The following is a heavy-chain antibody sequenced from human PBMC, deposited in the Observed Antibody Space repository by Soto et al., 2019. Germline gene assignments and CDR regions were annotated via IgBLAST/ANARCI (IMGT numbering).Heavy chain of an antibody. CDR2: ISSGTSSI. J-gene: IGHJ6*03. CDR3: AREPRSGYYMDV. D-gene: IGHD3-10*01. Sequence: PGGSLRLSCAASGFTFSSYSMNWVRQTPGKGLEWVSYISSGTSSIYYADSVKGRFTISRDNAKNSLYLQMHSLRAEDTAVYYCAREPRSGYYMDVWGRGTTVTVSS. V-gene: IGHV3-48*01. CDR1: GFTFSSYS.